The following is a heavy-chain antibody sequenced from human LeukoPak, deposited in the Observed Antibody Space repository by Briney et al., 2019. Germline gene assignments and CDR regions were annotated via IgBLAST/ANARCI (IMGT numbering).Heavy chain of an antibody. D-gene: IGHD5-24*01. CDR2: IYYSGST. CDR3: ARVPRDGYNFDY. J-gene: IGHJ4*02. CDR1: GGSISSYY. V-gene: IGHV4-59*01. Sequence: SETLSLTCTASGGSISSYYWSWIRQPPGKGLEWIGYIYYSGSTNYNPSLKSRVTISVDTSKNQFSLKLSSVTAADTAVYYCARVPRDGYNFDYWGQGTLVTVSS.